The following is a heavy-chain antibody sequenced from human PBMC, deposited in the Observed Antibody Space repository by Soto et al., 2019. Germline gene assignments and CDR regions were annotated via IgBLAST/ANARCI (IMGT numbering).Heavy chain of an antibody. J-gene: IGHJ4*02. CDR3: AKDSYYYDSSGYSFDY. Sequence: PGGSLRLSCGGSGFTFRDHWMSWVRQAPGKGLEWVANIKEDGSNKYYADTVKGRFTISRDNSKNTLYLQMNSLRAEDTAVYYCAKDSYYYDSSGYSFDYWGQGTLVTVS. D-gene: IGHD3-22*01. CDR2: IKEDGSNK. CDR1: GFTFRDHW. V-gene: IGHV3-7*01.